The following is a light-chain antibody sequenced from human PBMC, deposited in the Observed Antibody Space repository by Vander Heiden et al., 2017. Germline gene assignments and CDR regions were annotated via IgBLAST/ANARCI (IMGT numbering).Light chain of an antibody. V-gene: IGLV1-40*01. CDR2: GNN. Sequence: QSVLTQPPSVSGSPGQRVTISCSGSSSNIGAGYDVHWYQKRPRTAPKLLIYGNNNRPAGVPDRFSGSKSGTSASLAITGLQADDEADYYCQSYDTSLAGRVFGGGTKVTVL. CDR1: SSNIGAGYD. CDR3: QSYDTSLAGRV. J-gene: IGLJ2*01.